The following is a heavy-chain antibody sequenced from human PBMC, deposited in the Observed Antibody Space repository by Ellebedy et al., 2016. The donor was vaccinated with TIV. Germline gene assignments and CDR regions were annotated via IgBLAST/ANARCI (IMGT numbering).Heavy chain of an antibody. V-gene: IGHV4-31*03. CDR1: GGSISSGAFY. D-gene: IGHD3-10*01. CDR3: ARDEGGSGSLSY. Sequence: MPSETLSLTCTVPGGSISSGAFYWTWIRQQPGKGREWIGNIYYSGSTYYRPSLKTRVTISLDTSNNQFSLRLNSVTAADTAVYYCARDEGGSGSLSYWGQGSLVTVSS. CDR2: IYYSGST. J-gene: IGHJ4*02.